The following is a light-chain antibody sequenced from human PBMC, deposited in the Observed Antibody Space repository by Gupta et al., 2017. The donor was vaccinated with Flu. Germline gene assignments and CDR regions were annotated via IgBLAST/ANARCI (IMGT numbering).Light chain of an antibody. J-gene: IGKJ1*01. CDR1: QSVSSY. Sequence: EIVLTQSPATLSLSPGERATLSCRASQSVSSYLAWYQQKPGQAPRLLIYDASNRATGIPARFSGSGSGTDFTLTISLREPEDFAVYYCQQRSNWVWTFGQGTKVEIK. CDR3: QQRSNWVWT. CDR2: DAS. V-gene: IGKV3-11*01.